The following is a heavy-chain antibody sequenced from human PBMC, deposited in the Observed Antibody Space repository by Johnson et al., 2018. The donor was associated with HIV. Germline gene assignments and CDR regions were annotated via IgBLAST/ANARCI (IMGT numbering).Heavy chain of an antibody. Sequence: VQLVESGGGVVRPGGSLRLSCAASGFIFDQYGMSWVRQVPGKGLEWVSGIRWNGGITGYADSVKGRFTISRDKAENSLYLQMNSLRDEDTALYYCARDRRIMITFGADVFDIWGQGTMVTVSS. CDR1: GFIFDQYG. V-gene: IGHV3-20*04. J-gene: IGHJ3*02. CDR2: IRWNGGIT. CDR3: ARDRRIMITFGADVFDI. D-gene: IGHD3-16*01.